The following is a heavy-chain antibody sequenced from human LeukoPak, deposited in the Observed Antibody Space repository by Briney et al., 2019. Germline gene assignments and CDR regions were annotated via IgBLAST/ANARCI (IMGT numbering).Heavy chain of an antibody. Sequence: TGGSLRLSCAASGFTFSSYSMNWVRQAPGKGLEWVSSISSSSSYIYYADSVKGRFTISRDNAKNSLYLQMNSLRAEDTAVYYCARDLLASDGITMVRGVIYYYYGMDVWGQGTTVTVSS. CDR2: ISSSSSYI. D-gene: IGHD3-10*01. CDR1: GFTFSSYS. V-gene: IGHV3-21*01. J-gene: IGHJ6*02. CDR3: ARDLLASDGITMVRGVIYYYYGMDV.